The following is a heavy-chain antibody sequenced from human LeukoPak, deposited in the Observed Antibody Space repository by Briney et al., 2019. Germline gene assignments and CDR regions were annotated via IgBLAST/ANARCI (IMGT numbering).Heavy chain of an antibody. CDR1: GFTFSSHS. CDR3: GGDSSWGGDRTCGYFDW. V-gene: IGHV3-21*01. J-gene: IGHJ4*01. CDR2: ISGSTSYI. D-gene: IGHD2-21*02. Sequence: GGSLRLSCAASGFTFSSHSMNWVRQAPGKGLEWVSSISGSTSYIYYADSVKGRFTISRDNAKSSLYLQMNSLSAEDTSVYYWGGDSSWGGDRTCGYFDWGGQGTLVAVSS.